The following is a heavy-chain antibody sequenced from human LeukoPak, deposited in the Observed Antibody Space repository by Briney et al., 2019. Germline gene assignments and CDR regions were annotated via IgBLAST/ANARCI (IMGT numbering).Heavy chain of an antibody. CDR1: GFTFSSYA. Sequence: GGSLRLSCAASGFTFSSYAMHWVRQAPGKGLEYVSAISSNGGSTYYANSVKGRFTISRDNSKNTLYLQMGSLRAEDMAVYYCARGRVATIFGPGAFDIWGQGTMVTVSS. V-gene: IGHV3-64*01. CDR3: ARGRVATIFGPGAFDI. D-gene: IGHD5-12*01. J-gene: IGHJ3*02. CDR2: ISSNGGST.